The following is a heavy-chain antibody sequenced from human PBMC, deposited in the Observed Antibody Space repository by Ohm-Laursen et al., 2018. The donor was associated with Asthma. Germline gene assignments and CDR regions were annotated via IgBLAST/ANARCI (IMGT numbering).Heavy chain of an antibody. J-gene: IGHJ4*02. V-gene: IGHV3-30*03. Sequence: SLRLSCAASGFTFSSYGMHWVRQAPGKGLEWVAVGGSYYDGGLKYYADSVNGRFTVSRDDSKNTLCLQMNSLRPDDTAVYYCARDVMEWYLPAFDFWGQGTLVTVSS. CDR2: GGSYYDGGLK. CDR3: ARDVMEWYLPAFDF. CDR1: GFTFSSYG. D-gene: IGHD3-3*01.